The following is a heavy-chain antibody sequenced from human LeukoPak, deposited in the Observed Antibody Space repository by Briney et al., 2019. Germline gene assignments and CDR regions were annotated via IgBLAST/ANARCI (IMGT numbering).Heavy chain of an antibody. J-gene: IGHJ4*02. D-gene: IGHD6-13*01. V-gene: IGHV4-38-2*02. CDR2: IHHTGYT. CDR1: AYSISSGYY. CDR3: ARPRPFYSSSWYYFDY. Sequence: PSETLSLTCSVSAYSISSGYYWGWIRQPPGKGLEWIGSIHHTGYTFYNPSVKSRITISVETSKNQFSLKLSSVTAADTAVYYCARPRPFYSSSWYYFDYWGQGTLVTVSS.